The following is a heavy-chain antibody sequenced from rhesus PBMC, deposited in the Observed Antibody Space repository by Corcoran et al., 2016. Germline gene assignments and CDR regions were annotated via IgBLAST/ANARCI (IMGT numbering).Heavy chain of an antibody. CDR3: VRGGYCSSSYCSSFDY. CDR2: IYGSGGST. D-gene: IGHD2-15*01. V-gene: IGHV4-169*01. Sequence: QLQLQESGPGLVKPSETLSVTCAVSGGSIRSSYWSWIRQAPGKGLAWIGYIYGSGGSTNYNPSLKSRVTRSVDTSKNQFSLKLSSVTAADTAVYYCVRGGYCSSSYCSSFDYWGQGVLVTVSS. J-gene: IGHJ4*01. CDR1: GGSIRSSY.